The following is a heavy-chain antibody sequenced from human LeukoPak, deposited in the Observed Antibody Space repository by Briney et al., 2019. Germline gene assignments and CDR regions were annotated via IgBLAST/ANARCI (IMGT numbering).Heavy chain of an antibody. V-gene: IGHV3-20*01. D-gene: IGHD6-6*01. Sequence: GGSLRLSCAASGFTFDDNGMSWVRQAPGKGLEWVSGINWKGGSTAYAGSVKGRFTISRDNAKNSLYLEMNSLRAEDTALYHCARRPYSSSSHYFDYWGQGTLVTVSS. CDR2: INWKGGST. CDR3: ARRPYSSSSHYFDY. CDR1: GFTFDDNG. J-gene: IGHJ4*02.